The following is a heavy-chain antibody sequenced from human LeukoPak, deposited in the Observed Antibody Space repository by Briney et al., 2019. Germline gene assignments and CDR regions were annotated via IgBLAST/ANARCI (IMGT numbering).Heavy chain of an antibody. CDR2: ISYDGSNR. J-gene: IGHJ6*04. D-gene: IGHD3-10*01. CDR1: GFTFSSYS. Sequence: GGSLRLSCAASGFTFSSYSMNWVRQAPGKGLEWVAVISYDGSNRYYADSLKGRFTISRDNSKNTLYLQMNSLRAEDTAVYYCAKEVVRGVIPNPNYYYYGMDVWGKGTTVTVSS. V-gene: IGHV3-30*18. CDR3: AKEVVRGVIPNPNYYYYGMDV.